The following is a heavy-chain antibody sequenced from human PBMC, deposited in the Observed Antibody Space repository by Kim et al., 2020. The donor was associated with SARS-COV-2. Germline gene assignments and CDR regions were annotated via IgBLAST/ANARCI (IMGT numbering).Heavy chain of an antibody. J-gene: IGHJ4*02. Sequence: KSRVTISVDTSKNQFSLKLSSVTAADTAVYYCARHPYYYDSSGYLTPFDYWGQGTLVTVSS. V-gene: IGHV4-39*01. CDR3: ARHPYYYDSSGYLTPFDY. D-gene: IGHD3-22*01.